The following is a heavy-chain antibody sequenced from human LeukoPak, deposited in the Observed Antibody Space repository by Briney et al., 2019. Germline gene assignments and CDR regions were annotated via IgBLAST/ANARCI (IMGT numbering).Heavy chain of an antibody. CDR1: GGSIGSGSYD. CDR3: TKGRGI. J-gene: IGHJ4*02. V-gene: IGHV4-61*09. Sequence: PSETLSLTCTVSGGSIGSGSYDWYWIRQPAGKGLEWIGHLYTSGSMSYNPSLKSRVTISVDTSKSQFSLKLTSVTAADTAVYYCTKGRGIWGQGTLVTVSS. D-gene: IGHD3-10*01. CDR2: LYTSGSM.